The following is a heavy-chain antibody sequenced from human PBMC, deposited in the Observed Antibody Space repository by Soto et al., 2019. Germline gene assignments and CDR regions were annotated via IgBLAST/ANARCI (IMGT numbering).Heavy chain of an antibody. CDR2: IIPILGIA. D-gene: IGHD2-15*01. Sequence: SVKVSCKASGGTFSSYTISWARQAPGQGLEWMGRIIPILGIANYAQKFQGRVTITADKSTSTAYMELSSLRSEDTAVYYCARDQSYCSGGSCARDYYYYGMDVWGQGTTVTVSS. V-gene: IGHV1-69*04. CDR3: ARDQSYCSGGSCARDYYYYGMDV. CDR1: GGTFSSYT. J-gene: IGHJ6*02.